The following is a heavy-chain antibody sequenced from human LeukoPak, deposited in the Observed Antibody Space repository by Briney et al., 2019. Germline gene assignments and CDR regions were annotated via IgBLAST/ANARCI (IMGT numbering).Heavy chain of an antibody. Sequence: PGGFLRLSCAASGFTFSIYSMNWVRQAPGKGLEWVSYISSDRSIVYYADSVKGRFTISRDNAKNSLYLQMDSLRAADTAVYHCARNYSPFDYWGQGTLVTVSS. CDR1: GFTFSIYS. CDR3: ARNYSPFDY. J-gene: IGHJ4*02. V-gene: IGHV3-48*01. CDR2: ISSDRSIV. D-gene: IGHD3-10*01.